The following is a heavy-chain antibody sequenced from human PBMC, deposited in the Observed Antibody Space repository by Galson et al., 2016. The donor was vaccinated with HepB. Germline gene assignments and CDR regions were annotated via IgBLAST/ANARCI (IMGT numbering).Heavy chain of an antibody. CDR2: IYISGST. D-gene: IGHD3-9*01. CDR1: GGSMNDFY. CDR3: AREPSRYGSPDDAFDV. J-gene: IGHJ3*01. Sequence: SETLSPTCTVSGGSMNDFYWSWIRQSAGKGLEWIGRIYISGSTNYNPSLKSRVTMSVDTSKNQFSLKLRDVTAADTGVYFCAREPSRYGSPDDAFDVWGQGTLVTVSS. V-gene: IGHV4-4*07.